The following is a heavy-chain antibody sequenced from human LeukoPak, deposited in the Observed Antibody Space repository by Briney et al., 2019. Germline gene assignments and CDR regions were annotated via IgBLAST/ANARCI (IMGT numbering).Heavy chain of an antibody. CDR2: IYYSGTT. V-gene: IGHV4-59*08. CDR1: GGSISYYY. J-gene: IGHJ4*02. Sequence: SETLSLTCTVSGGSISYYYWSWIRQPPGKGLEWIGYIYYSGTTNYNPSLKSRVTISVDTSKNQFSLKLSSVTAADTAVYYCARHLQTAMVKAHFDYWGQGTLVTVYS. D-gene: IGHD5-18*01. CDR3: ARHLQTAMVKAHFDY.